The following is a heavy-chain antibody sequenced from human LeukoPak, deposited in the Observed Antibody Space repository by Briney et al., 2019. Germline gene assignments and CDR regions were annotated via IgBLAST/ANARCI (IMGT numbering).Heavy chain of an antibody. CDR2: FDPEDGET. J-gene: IGHJ3*02. Sequence: ASVKVSCKVSGYTLTELSMHWVRQAPGKGLEWMGGFDPEDGETIHAQKFQGRVTMTEDTSTDTAYMELSSLRSEDTAVYYCATSFAYCGGDCYSDAFDIWGQGTMVTVSS. V-gene: IGHV1-24*01. CDR3: ATSFAYCGGDCYSDAFDI. D-gene: IGHD2-21*02. CDR1: GYTLTELS.